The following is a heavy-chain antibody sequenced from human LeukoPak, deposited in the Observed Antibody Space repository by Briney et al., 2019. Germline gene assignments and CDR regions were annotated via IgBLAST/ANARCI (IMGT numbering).Heavy chain of an antibody. V-gene: IGHV3-7*01. D-gene: IGHD3-22*01. CDR2: IKQDGSEK. J-gene: IGHJ4*02. CDR1: GFTFSSYW. Sequence: PGGSLRLSCAASGFTFSSYWMSWVRQAPGKGLEWVANIKQDGSEKYYVDSVKGRFTISRDNAKNSLYLQMNSLRAEDTAVYYCAREMILGGEIVVVTEYYFDYWGQGTLVTVSS. CDR3: AREMILGGEIVVVTEYYFDY.